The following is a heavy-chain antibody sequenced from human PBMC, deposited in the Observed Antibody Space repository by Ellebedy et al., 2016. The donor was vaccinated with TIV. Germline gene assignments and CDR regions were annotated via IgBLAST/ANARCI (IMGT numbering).Heavy chain of an antibody. CDR2: INPSGGST. D-gene: IGHD3-10*01. CDR3: ARSTVRGKYYFDY. V-gene: IGHV1-46*01. Sequence: AASVKVSCQASGYSFTGYYIHWVRQAPGLGLEWMGIINPSGGSTSYAQKFQGRITVTRDTSTSTLYMELSSLRSEDTAVYYCARSTVRGKYYFDYWGQGTLVTVSS. J-gene: IGHJ4*02. CDR1: GYSFTGYY.